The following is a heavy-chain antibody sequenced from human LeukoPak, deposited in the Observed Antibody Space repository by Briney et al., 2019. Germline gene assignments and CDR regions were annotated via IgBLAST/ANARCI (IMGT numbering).Heavy chain of an antibody. CDR1: GFTFSSYA. CDR3: ARDFSDYVPFDN. CDR2: ISGSGGST. D-gene: IGHD4-17*01. V-gene: IGHV3-23*01. J-gene: IGHJ4*02. Sequence: GGSLRLSCAASGFTFSSYAMSWVRQAPGKGLEWVSAISGSGGSTYYADSVKGRFTISRDNSKDTLFLQMNSLRVEDTALYFCARDFSDYVPFDNWGQGTLVSVS.